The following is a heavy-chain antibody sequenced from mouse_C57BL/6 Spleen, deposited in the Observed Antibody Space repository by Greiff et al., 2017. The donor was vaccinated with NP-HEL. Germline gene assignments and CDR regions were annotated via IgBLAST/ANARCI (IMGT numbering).Heavy chain of an antibody. J-gene: IGHJ2*01. V-gene: IGHV1-19*01. CDR1: GYTFTDYY. CDR3: ARGDYYGSSYFYYFDY. Sequence: EVQVVESGPVLVKPGASVKMSCKASGYTFTDYYMNWVKQSHGKSLEWIGVINPYNGGTSYNQKFKGKATLTVDKSSSTAYMELNSLTSEDSAVYYCARGDYYGSSYFYYFDYWGQGTTLTVSS. CDR2: INPYNGGT. D-gene: IGHD1-1*01.